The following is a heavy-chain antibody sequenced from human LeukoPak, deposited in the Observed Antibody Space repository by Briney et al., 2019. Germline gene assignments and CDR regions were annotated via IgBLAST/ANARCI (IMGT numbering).Heavy chain of an antibody. V-gene: IGHV4-30-4*08. CDR3: ARLRVAQAWFDP. J-gene: IGHJ5*02. CDR2: IYYSGGT. CDR1: GGSISSGDYY. Sequence: SQTLSLTCTVSGGSISSGDYYWSWIRQPPGKGLEWIGYIYYSGGTNYNPSLKRRVTISVDTSKNQFSLKLSSVTAADTAVYYCARLRVAQAWFDPWGHRTLVTVSS. D-gene: IGHD5-12*01.